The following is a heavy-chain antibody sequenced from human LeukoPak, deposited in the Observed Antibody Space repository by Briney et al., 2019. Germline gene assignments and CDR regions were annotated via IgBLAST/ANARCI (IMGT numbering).Heavy chain of an antibody. CDR3: ARDIGGTFFFDY. J-gene: IGHJ4*02. CDR1: GFTFSSYS. Sequence: GGSLGLSCAASGFTFSSYSMNWVRQAPGKGLEWVSSISSSSSYIYYADSVKGRFTISRDNAKNSLYLQMNSLRAEDTAVYYCARDIGGTFFFDYWGQGTLVTVSS. D-gene: IGHD1-14*01. V-gene: IGHV3-21*01. CDR2: ISSSSSYI.